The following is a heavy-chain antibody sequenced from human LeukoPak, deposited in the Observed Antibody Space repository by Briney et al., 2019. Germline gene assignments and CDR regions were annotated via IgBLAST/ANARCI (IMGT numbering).Heavy chain of an antibody. CDR1: GFTFSDWY. CDR3: ARDSLSPPQGDS. CDR2: ISPRGDST. D-gene: IGHD2/OR15-2a*01. V-gene: IGHV3-11*01. Sequence: GGSLRLSCAASGFTFSDWYISWIRQAPGKGLEWVSYISPRGDSTYYGDSVKGRFTISRDNAKNSVSLDMNSLRAEDTAVYYCARDSLSPPQGDSWGQGTLVTVSS. J-gene: IGHJ4*02.